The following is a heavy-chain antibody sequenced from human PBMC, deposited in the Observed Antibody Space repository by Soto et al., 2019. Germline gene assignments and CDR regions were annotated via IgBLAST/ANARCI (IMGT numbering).Heavy chain of an antibody. Sequence: PGGSLRLSCAASGFTFSSYWMHWVRQAPGKGLVWVSRINGDGSNTNYADSVKGRFTISRDNAKNTLYLQMNSLRADDTAVYYCARVCTVGSCYQFDSWGQGTLVTVSS. CDR2: INGDGSNT. CDR1: GFTFSSYW. V-gene: IGHV3-74*01. CDR3: ARVCTVGSCYQFDS. D-gene: IGHD2-15*01. J-gene: IGHJ4*02.